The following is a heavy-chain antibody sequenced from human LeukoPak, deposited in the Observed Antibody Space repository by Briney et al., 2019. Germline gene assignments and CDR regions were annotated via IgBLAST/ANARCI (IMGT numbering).Heavy chain of an antibody. J-gene: IGHJ3*02. V-gene: IGHV3-74*01. CDR3: TRGGSPPEALGDAFDM. CDR1: GFTFSRYW. Sequence: GGSLRLSCAASGFTFSRYWMHWVRQAPGKGLVRVSRINNDGRSTIYADSVKGRFTISRDNAKSTLYLQMNSLRAEDTAVYYCTRGGSPPEALGDAFDMWGQGTMVTVSS. CDR2: INNDGRST. D-gene: IGHD1-26*01.